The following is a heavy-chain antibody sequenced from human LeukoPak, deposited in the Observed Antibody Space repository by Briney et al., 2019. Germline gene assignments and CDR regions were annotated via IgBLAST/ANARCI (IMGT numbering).Heavy chain of an antibody. CDR3: ARSLRYCSCTSCTEGGYFQH. D-gene: IGHD2-2*01. J-gene: IGHJ1*01. CDR2: INHSGST. V-gene: IGHV4-34*01. CDR1: GGSFSGYY. Sequence: PSETLSLTCAVYGGSFSGYYWSWIRQPPGKGLEWIGEINHSGSTNYNPSLKSRVTISVDTSKNQFSLKLSSVTAADTAVYYCARSLRYCSCTSCTEGGYFQHWGQGTLVTVSS.